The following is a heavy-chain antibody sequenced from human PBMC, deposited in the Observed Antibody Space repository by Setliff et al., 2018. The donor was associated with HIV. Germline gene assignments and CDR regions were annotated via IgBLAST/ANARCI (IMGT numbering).Heavy chain of an antibody. J-gene: IGHJ4*02. D-gene: IGHD3-10*01. CDR2: ISTYNGNT. V-gene: IGHV1-18*01. Sequence: ASVKVSCKASGYTFTSYGISWVRQAPGQGLEWMGWISTYNGNTNYAQKFQGRVTLTTDTSTNTAYMELRGLKSDDTAMYYCARDSEAGVWGQGTLVTASS. CDR3: ARDSEAGV. CDR1: GYTFTSYG.